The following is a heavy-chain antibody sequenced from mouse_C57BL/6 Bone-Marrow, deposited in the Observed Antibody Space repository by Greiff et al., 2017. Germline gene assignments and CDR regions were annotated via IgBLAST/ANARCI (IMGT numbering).Heavy chain of an antibody. CDR3: VRSTNYFDY. V-gene: IGHV1-55*01. J-gene: IGHJ2*01. CDR1: GYTFTSYW. CDR2: IYPGSGST. Sequence: QVQLQQPGAELVKPGASVKMSCKASGYTFTSYWITWVKQRPGQGLEWIGDIYPGSGSTNYNEKFKSKATLTVDKSSSTAYMQLSSLTSVDSAVYYCVRSTNYFDYWGQGTTLTVSS.